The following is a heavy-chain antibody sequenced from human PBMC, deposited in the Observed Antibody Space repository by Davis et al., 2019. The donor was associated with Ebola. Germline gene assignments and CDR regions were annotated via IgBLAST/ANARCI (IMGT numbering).Heavy chain of an antibody. CDR3: ARDRYPRGYSGYDLQY. Sequence: SVKVSCKASGCTFSSYAISWVRQAPGQGLEWMGRIIPILGIANYAQKFQGRVTITADKSTSTAYMELSSLRSEDTAVYYCARDRYPRGYSGYDLQYWGQGTLVTVSS. J-gene: IGHJ4*02. CDR1: GCTFSSYA. D-gene: IGHD5-12*01. CDR2: IIPILGIA. V-gene: IGHV1-69*04.